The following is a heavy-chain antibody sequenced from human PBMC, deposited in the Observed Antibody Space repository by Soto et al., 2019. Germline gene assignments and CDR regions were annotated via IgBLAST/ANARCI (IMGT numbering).Heavy chain of an antibody. CDR2: ISSSSSYI. CDR3: ARIPDRTFAATDY. J-gene: IGHJ4*02. Sequence: PGGSLRLSCAASGFTFSSYSMNWVRQAPGKGLEWVSSISSSSSYIYYADSVKGRFTISRDNAKNSLYLQMNSLRAEDTAVYYCARIPDRTFAATDYWGQGTLVTVSS. D-gene: IGHD6-13*01. CDR1: GFTFSSYS. V-gene: IGHV3-21*01.